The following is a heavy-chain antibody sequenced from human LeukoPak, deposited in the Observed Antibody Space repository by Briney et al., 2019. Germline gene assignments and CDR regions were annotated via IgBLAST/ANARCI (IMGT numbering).Heavy chain of an antibody. CDR3: ARDYANSGSYSHFEF. J-gene: IGHJ4*02. V-gene: IGHV3-21*01. Sequence: GGSLRLSCAASGFTFSSYGMSWVRQAPGRGLEWVSSISGSSSYIYYADSVRGRFTISRDNAKKSVYLQMNSLRAEDTAVYYCARDYANSGSYSHFEFWGQGAVVTVSS. D-gene: IGHD1-26*01. CDR1: GFTFSSYG. CDR2: ISGSSSYI.